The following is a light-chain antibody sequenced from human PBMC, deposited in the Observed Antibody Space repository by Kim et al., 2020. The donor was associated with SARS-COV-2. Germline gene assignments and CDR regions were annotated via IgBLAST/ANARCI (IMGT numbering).Light chain of an antibody. CDR1: QDIKND. CDR2: GAS. CDR3: LQHSTYPIT. Sequence: ASVGDRVTITCRASQDIKNDLGWYQQKPERAPKRLIYGASSLQSGVPSRFSGSGSGTEFTLTISSVQPEDFATYFCLQHSTYPITFGQGTRLEIK. J-gene: IGKJ5*01. V-gene: IGKV1-17*01.